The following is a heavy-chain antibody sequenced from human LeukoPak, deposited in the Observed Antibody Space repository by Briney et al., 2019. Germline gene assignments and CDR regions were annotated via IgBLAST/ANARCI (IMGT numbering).Heavy chain of an antibody. Sequence: PSETLSLTCTVSGGSISSYYWGWIRQPPGKGLEWIGSIYYSGSTYYNPSLKSRVTISVDTSKNQFSLKLSSVTAADTAVYYCAREGGGSSWYDYWGQGTLVTVSS. CDR2: IYYSGST. D-gene: IGHD6-13*01. CDR1: GGSISSYY. V-gene: IGHV4-39*07. J-gene: IGHJ4*02. CDR3: AREGGGSSWYDY.